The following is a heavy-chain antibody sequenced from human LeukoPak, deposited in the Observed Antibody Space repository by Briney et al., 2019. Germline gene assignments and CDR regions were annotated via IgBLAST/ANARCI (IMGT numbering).Heavy chain of an antibody. D-gene: IGHD6-13*01. CDR2: IKPDGDEK. Sequence: PGGSLRLSCAASGFIFSNYYMSWVRQAPGKGLEWVAKIKPDGDEKYYVDSMKGRFTISRDNAKNSLYLQMNSLRAEDTAVYYCARGSIAAANFDFWGQGTLVTVSS. CDR1: GFIFSNYY. V-gene: IGHV3-7*01. J-gene: IGHJ4*02. CDR3: ARGSIAAANFDF.